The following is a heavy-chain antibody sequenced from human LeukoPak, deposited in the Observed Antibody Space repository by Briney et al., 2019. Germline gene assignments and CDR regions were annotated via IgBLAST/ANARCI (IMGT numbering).Heavy chain of an antibody. CDR3: ARDGGLHTKFDD. CDR2: TKPDGTAE. J-gene: IGHJ4*02. CDR1: GFPFRNYW. V-gene: IGHV3-7*01. Sequence: GGSLRLSCAASGFPFRNYWMGWVRQASGKGLEWVANTKPDGTAEYYADSVRGRSTTSRDNANYFLYLQMNSLRGEDTAVYYCARDGGLHTKFDDWGQGTLVTVSS. D-gene: IGHD2-15*01.